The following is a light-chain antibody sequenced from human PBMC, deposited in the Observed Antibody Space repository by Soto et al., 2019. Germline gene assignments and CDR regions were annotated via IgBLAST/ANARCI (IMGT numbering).Light chain of an antibody. CDR3: SSYAGSNILL. V-gene: IGLV2-8*01. Sequence: QSALTQPPSASGSHGQSVTISCTGSSSDVGGYNYVSWYQQHPGKAPKRMIYEVTKRPSGVPDRFSGSKSGNTASLTVSGLQAEDEADYYCSSYAGSNILLFGGGTKLTVL. CDR1: SSDVGGYNY. J-gene: IGLJ3*02. CDR2: EVT.